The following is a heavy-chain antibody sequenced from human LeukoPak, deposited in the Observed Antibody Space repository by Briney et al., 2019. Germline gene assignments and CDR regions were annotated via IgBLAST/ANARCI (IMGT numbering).Heavy chain of an antibody. CDR2: IFCSGNT. CDR3: ARYKIDYILSTDWFDP. D-gene: IGHD4/OR15-4a*01. V-gene: IGHV4-59*01. J-gene: IGHJ5*02. Sequence: SETLSLTCTVSGGSISGDYWSWIRQPPGKGLEWIGHIFCSGNTDCNPSLKSRVTISVDTSKNQLSLKLRSVTAADTAVYYCARYKIDYILSTDWFDPWGQGALVTVSS. CDR1: GGSISGDY.